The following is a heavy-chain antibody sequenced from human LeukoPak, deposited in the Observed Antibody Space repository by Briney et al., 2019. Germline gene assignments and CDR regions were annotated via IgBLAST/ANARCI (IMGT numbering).Heavy chain of an antibody. CDR3: AKLRSGSFDI. Sequence: GGSLRLSCAASGFTFGDYAMHWVRQAPGKGLERVSGISWNSGSIVYADSVKGRFTISRDNAKNSLYLQMNSLRAEDMALYYCAKLRSGSFDIWGQGTMVTVSS. CDR1: GFTFGDYA. CDR2: ISWNSGSI. J-gene: IGHJ3*02. V-gene: IGHV3-9*03.